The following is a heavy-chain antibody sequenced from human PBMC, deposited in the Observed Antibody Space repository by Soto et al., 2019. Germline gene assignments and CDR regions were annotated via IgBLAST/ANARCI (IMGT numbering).Heavy chain of an antibody. CDR2: IYYSGST. D-gene: IGHD4-4*01. J-gene: IGHJ6*03. CDR3: ARQWSTVTTFYYYYMDV. V-gene: IGHV4-39*01. Sequence: PSETLSLTCTVSGGSISSSSYYWGWIRQPPGKGLEWIGSIYYSGSTYYNPSLKSRVTISVDTSKNQFSLKLSSVTAADTAVYYCARQWSTVTTFYYYYMDVWGKGTTVTVSS. CDR1: GGSISSSSYY.